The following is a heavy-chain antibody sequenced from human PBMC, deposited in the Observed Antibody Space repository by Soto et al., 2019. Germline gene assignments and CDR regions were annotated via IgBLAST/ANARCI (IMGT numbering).Heavy chain of an antibody. D-gene: IGHD1-26*01. CDR3: ARGDRGAFDL. V-gene: IGHV3-74*01. J-gene: IGHJ3*01. Sequence: EVQLVESGGGLVRPGGSLRLSCAASGFTFSYYWMHWVRQAPGKGLVWVSRIHSDGSSTTYADFVKGRFIISRDNARNTVDIQMNSVRVEDTAVYYSARGDRGAFDLWGPGIVVTFSS. CDR1: GFTFSYYW. CDR2: IHSDGSST.